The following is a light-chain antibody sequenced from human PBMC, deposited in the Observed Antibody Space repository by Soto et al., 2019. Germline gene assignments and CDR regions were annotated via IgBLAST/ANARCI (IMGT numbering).Light chain of an antibody. CDR3: CSFAGSSYV. CDR1: SSDVGSYNL. V-gene: IGLV2-23*02. J-gene: IGLJ1*01. CDR2: EVT. Sequence: QSALTQPASVSGSPGQSITISCTGTSSDVGSYNLVSWYQQHPGKAPKLMIYEVTRRPSGVSNRFSGSKSDTTASLTISGLQAEDEAEYYCCSFAGSSYVFGTGTKVT.